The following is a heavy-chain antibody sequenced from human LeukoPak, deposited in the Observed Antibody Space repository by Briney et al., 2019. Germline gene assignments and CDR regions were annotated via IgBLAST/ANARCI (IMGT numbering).Heavy chain of an antibody. Sequence: PSETLSLTCAVSGYSISSGYYWGRIRQPPGKGLEWIGSIYHSGSTYYNPSLKSRVTILVDTSKNQFSLKLSSVTAADTAVYYCARYSYGYYFDYWGQGTLVTVSS. V-gene: IGHV4-38-2*01. CDR2: IYHSGST. J-gene: IGHJ4*02. CDR3: ARYSYGYYFDY. D-gene: IGHD5-18*01. CDR1: GYSISSGYY.